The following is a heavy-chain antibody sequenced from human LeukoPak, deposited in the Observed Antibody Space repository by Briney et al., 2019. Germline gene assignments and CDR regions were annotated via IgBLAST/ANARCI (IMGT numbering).Heavy chain of an antibody. CDR1: GFTFSSYA. V-gene: IGHV3-11*01. CDR3: ARVRGSYYYYYYMDV. Sequence: PGGSLRLSCAASGFTFSSYAMSWIRQAPGKGLEWVSYISSSGSTIYYADSVKGRFTISRDNAKNSLYLQMNSLRAEDTAVYYCARVRGSYYYYYYMDVWGKGTTVTISS. J-gene: IGHJ6*03. CDR2: ISSSGSTI. D-gene: IGHD1-26*01.